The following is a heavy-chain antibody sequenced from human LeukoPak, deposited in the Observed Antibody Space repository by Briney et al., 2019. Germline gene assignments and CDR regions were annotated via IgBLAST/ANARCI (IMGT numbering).Heavy chain of an antibody. J-gene: IGHJ4*02. CDR3: AKDGYCSSTNCYPAPY. CDR1: GYTFTSYG. CDR2: ISAYNGNT. Sequence: ASVTVSCKASGYTFTSYGISWVRQAPGQGLEWMGWISAYNGNTNYAQKLQGRVTMTTDTSTSTAYMELRSLRSDDTAVYYCAKDGYCSSTNCYPAPYWGQGTLVTVSS. D-gene: IGHD2-2*01. V-gene: IGHV1-18*01.